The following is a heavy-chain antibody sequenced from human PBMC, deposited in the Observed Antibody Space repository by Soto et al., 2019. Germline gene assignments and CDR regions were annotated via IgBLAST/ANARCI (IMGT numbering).Heavy chain of an antibody. V-gene: IGHV3-66*01. Sequence: EVQLVESGGGLVQPGGSLRLSCAASGFTVSSNYMSWVRQAPGKGLEWVSIIYSGGNSHYADSVKGRFTISRDNSKDTLELQINRLRAQDTAVYYCARSDNRGWYSNFDYWGQGALVTVSS. CDR3: ARSDNRGWYSNFDY. CDR2: IYSGGNS. J-gene: IGHJ4*02. CDR1: GFTVSSNY. D-gene: IGHD6-19*01.